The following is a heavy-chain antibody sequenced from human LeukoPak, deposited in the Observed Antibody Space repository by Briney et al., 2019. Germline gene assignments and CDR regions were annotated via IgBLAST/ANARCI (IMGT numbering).Heavy chain of an antibody. J-gene: IGHJ5*02. CDR2: IYYSGST. CDR1: GGSISSGDYY. Sequence: PSETLSLTCTVSGGSISSGDYYWSWIRQPPGKGLEWIGYIYYSGSTYYNPSLKSRVTISVDTSKSQFSLKLSSVTAADTAVYYCARAVNPMPITILPTLNWFDPWGQGTLVTVSS. V-gene: IGHV4-30-4*01. CDR3: ARAVNPMPITILPTLNWFDP. D-gene: IGHD3-3*01.